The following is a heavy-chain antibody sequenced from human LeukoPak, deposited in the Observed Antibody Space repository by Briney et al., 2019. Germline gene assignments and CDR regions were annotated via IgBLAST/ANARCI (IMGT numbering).Heavy chain of an antibody. D-gene: IGHD4-11*01. CDR2: IYSGGST. V-gene: IGHV3-66*02. CDR3: ATSYSPFGLIDY. CDR1: GFTVSSNY. J-gene: IGHJ4*02. Sequence: GGSLRLSCAASGFTVSSNYMSWVRQAPGKGLEWVSVIYSGGSTYYADAVKGRFTISRDNSKNTLYLQMNSLRAEDTAVYYCATSYSPFGLIDYWGQGTLVTVSS.